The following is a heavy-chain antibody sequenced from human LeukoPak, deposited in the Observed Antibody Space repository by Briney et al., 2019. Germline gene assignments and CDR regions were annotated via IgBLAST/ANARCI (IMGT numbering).Heavy chain of an antibody. J-gene: IGHJ4*02. CDR1: GYTFTGYY. Sequence: GASVKVSCKASGYTFTGYYMHWVRHAPGQGLEWMGRINPNSGGTNYTQKFQGRAPLTRDTSLSTAYMGLSRLRSDDTAVYYCARLSLVQTQRDYWGQGTLVTVSS. D-gene: IGHD3-10*01. V-gene: IGHV1-2*06. CDR3: ARLSLVQTQRDY. CDR2: INPNSGGT.